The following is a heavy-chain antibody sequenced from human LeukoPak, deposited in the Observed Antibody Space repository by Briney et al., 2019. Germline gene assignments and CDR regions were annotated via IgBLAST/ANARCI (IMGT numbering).Heavy chain of an antibody. V-gene: IGHV3-23*01. CDR2: ISGSGGST. J-gene: IGHJ4*02. D-gene: IGHD4-23*01. CDR1: GFIFSSYA. Sequence: PGGSLRLSCAASGFIFSSYAMSWVGQAPGKGLEWVSAISGSGGSTYYADSVKGRFTISRDNSKNMLYLQMNSLRAEDTAVYYCAKDSPEGNSFFDYWGQGTLVTVSS. CDR3: AKDSPEGNSFFDY.